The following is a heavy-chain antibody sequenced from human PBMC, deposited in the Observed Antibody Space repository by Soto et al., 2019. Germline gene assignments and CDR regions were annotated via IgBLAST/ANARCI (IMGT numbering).Heavy chain of an antibody. CDR1: GDSISSGGYS. Sequence: SETLSLTCAVSGDSISSGGYSWNWIRQAPGKGLEWIGYIYNSGSTKYNPSLKSRLTISLDTSKKQFSLRLRSVTAADTAVYYCARGLSTVFGVVINFDYWGQGALVTVSS. J-gene: IGHJ4*02. CDR2: IYNSGST. CDR3: ARGLSTVFGVVINFDY. V-gene: IGHV4-30-2*05. D-gene: IGHD3-3*01.